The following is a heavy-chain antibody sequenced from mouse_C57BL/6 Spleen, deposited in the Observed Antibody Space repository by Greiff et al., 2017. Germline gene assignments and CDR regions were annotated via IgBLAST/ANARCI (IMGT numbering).Heavy chain of an antibody. CDR3: ARPVSTMVTTSFAY. V-gene: IGHV5-17*01. J-gene: IGHJ3*01. CDR2: ISSGSSTI. D-gene: IGHD2-2*01. CDR1: GFTFSDYG. Sequence: EVQVVESGGGLVKPGGSLKLSCAASGFTFSDYGMHWVRQAPEKGLEWVAYISSGSSTIYYADTVKGRFTISRDNAKNTLFLQMTSLRSEDTAMYYCARPVSTMVTTSFAYWGQGTLVTVSA.